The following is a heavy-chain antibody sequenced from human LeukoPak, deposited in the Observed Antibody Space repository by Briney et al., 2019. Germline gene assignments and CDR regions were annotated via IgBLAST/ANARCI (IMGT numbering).Heavy chain of an antibody. D-gene: IGHD6-19*01. V-gene: IGHV1-2*02. J-gene: IGHJ4*02. CDR2: INPKSGGI. Sequence: ASVKVSCKASGYTFSDYYIHWVRQAPGQGLEWMGWINPKSGGISYAQKLRGRVTMTRDTSINSAYMDLTSLRPDDTAVYFCARGGGGVYTSGWLGARSWDSWGQGTLVTVSS. CDR3: ARGGGGVYTSGWLGARSWDS. CDR1: GYTFSDYY.